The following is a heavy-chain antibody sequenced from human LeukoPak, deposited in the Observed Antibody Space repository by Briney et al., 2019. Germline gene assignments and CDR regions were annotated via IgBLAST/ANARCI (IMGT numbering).Heavy chain of an antibody. CDR3: ARRRPSRYFDY. CDR1: GGSISSSSYY. V-gene: IGHV4-39*01. J-gene: IGHJ4*03. CDR2: IYYSGST. Sequence: SETLSHTCTVSGGSISSSSYYWGWIRQPPGKGLEWIGSIYYSGSTYYNPSLKSRVTISVDTSKNQFSLKLSSVTAADTAVYYCARRRPSRYFDYWGQGTLVTVSS.